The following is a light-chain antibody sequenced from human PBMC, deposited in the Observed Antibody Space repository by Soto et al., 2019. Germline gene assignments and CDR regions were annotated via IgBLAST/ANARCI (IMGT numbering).Light chain of an antibody. Sequence: QSVLTQPPSASGTPGQGVTISCSGSRSNIGSNTVNWYRQLSGTAPKVLLYANDQRPSGVPARFSGSKSGTSAALAISGLQAEDEADYYCAAWDDSLSGPAFGGGTKLTVL. V-gene: IGLV1-44*01. CDR3: AAWDDSLSGPA. CDR1: RSNIGSNT. CDR2: AND. J-gene: IGLJ2*01.